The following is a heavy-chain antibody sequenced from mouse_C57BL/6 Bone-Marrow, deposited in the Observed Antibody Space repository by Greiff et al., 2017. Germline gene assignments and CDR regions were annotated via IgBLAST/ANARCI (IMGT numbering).Heavy chain of an antibody. J-gene: IGHJ1*03. CDR3: ARYPLYGFYWYFDV. CDR2: IYPRDGST. V-gene: IGHV1-85*01. D-gene: IGHD1-1*01. Sequence: QVTLKVSGPELVKPGASVKLSCKASGYTFTSYDINWVKQRPGQGLEWIGWIYPRDGSTKYNAKFKGKATLTVDTSSSTAYMELHSLTSEDSAVYFCARYPLYGFYWYFDVWGTGTTVTVTS. CDR1: GYTFTSYD.